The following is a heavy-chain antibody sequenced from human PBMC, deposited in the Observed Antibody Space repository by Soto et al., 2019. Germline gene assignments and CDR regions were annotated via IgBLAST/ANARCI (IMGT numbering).Heavy chain of an antibody. D-gene: IGHD5-18*01. J-gene: IGHJ4*02. Sequence: QITLKESGPTLVKPTQTLTLTCTFAGFSLTTRGVGVGWIRQPPGKALEWLALIYWDDDEGYSPSLTSRLTITHDTSKNKVVTTMINMDPVDTATSYCSHRPRGYRYHFEYWGQGTLVTVSS. CDR1: GFSLTTRGVG. V-gene: IGHV2-5*02. CDR3: SHRPRGYRYHFEY. CDR2: IYWDDDE.